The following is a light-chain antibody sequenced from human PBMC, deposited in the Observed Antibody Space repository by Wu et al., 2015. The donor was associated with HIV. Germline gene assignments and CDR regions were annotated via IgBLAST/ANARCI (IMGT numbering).Light chain of an antibody. Sequence: DIQMTQSPSTLSASVGDRVTITCRASQSINSWLAWYQQKPGKAPKLLIYKASSLESGVPSRFSGSGSGTEFSLTITNLQPDDFATYYCQHYKYYSYSFGQGTKLEI. V-gene: IGKV1-5*03. J-gene: IGKJ2*03. CDR1: QSINSW. CDR2: KAS. CDR3: QHYKYYSYS.